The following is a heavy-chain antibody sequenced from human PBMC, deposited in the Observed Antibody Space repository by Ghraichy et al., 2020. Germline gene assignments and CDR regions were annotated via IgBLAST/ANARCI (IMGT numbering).Heavy chain of an antibody. CDR1: GGSFSGYS. D-gene: IGHD2-2*01. CDR3: ARGPMRGWFDP. J-gene: IGHJ5*02. Sequence: ESLNISCAVYGGSFSGYSWSWIRQPPGKGLEWIGEINHSGNTNYNPSLKSRVTILVDMSKNQFSLKLSSVTAADTAVYYCARGPMRGWFDPWGQGILVTVSS. V-gene: IGHV4-34*01. CDR2: INHSGNT.